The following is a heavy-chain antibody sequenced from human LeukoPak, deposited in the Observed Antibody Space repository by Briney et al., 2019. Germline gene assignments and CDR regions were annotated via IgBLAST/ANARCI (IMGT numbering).Heavy chain of an antibody. CDR3: ARLVGATFYLDY. CDR2: IYTSGST. CDR1: GGSISSYY. V-gene: IGHV4-4*09. D-gene: IGHD1-26*01. J-gene: IGHJ4*02. Sequence: SETLSLTCTVSGGSISSYYWSWIRQPPGKGLEWIGYIYTSGSTNYNPSLKSRVTISVDTSKNQFSLKLSSVTAAHTAVYYCARLVGATFYLDYWGQGTLVTVSS.